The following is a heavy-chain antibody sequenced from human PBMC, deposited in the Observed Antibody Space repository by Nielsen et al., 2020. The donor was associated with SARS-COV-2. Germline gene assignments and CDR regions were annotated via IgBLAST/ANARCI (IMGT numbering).Heavy chain of an antibody. CDR3: GVGSSWTSVDY. CDR2: IRSKAYGGTT. J-gene: IGHJ4*02. V-gene: IGHV3-49*04. D-gene: IGHD6-13*01. Sequence: GESLKISCPASGFTFGDYAMSWVRQAPGKGLEWVGFIRSKAYGGTTEYAASVKGRFTISRDDSKSIAYLQMNSLKTEDTAVYYCGVGSSWTSVDYWGQGTLVTVSS. CDR1: GFTFGDYA.